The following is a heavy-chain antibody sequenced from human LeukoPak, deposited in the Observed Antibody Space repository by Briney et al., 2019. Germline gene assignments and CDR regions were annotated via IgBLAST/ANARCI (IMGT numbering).Heavy chain of an antibody. V-gene: IGHV3-23*01. CDR1: GFTFSIYA. D-gene: IGHD6-19*01. CDR2: ISGSGGIT. CDR3: TKANTAVAAFGYFDL. J-gene: IGHJ2*01. Sequence: GGSLRLSCAASGFTFSIYAMSWVRRAPGKGLEWVSGISGSGGITYYADSVKGRFTISRDNSRNTLHLQMNSLRADDTAVYYCTKANTAVAAFGYFDLWGRGTLVTVSS.